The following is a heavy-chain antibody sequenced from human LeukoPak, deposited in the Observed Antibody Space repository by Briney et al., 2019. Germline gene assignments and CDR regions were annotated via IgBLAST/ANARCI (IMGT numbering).Heavy chain of an antibody. Sequence: GGSLRLSCAASGFTFSSYGMHWVRQAPGKGLEWVAVIWYDGSNKYYADSVKGRFTISRDNSKNTLYLQMNSLRAEDTAVYYCAREVYDSSGYPLKPYYYYGIDVWGQGTTVTVSS. CDR1: GFTFSSYG. D-gene: IGHD3-22*01. CDR3: AREVYDSSGYPLKPYYYYGIDV. CDR2: IWYDGSNK. J-gene: IGHJ6*02. V-gene: IGHV3-33*01.